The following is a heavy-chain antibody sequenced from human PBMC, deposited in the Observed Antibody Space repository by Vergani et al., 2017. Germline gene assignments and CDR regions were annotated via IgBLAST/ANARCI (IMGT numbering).Heavy chain of an antibody. CDR3: ARIGKANVSSGYYLDY. CDR1: GYTFTSYG. V-gene: IGHV1-18*04. J-gene: IGHJ4*02. D-gene: IGHD3-22*01. CDR2: ISAYNGNT. Sequence: QVQLVQSGAEVKKPGASVKVSCKASGYTFTSYGISWVRQAPGQGIEWMGWISAYNGNTNYAQKLQGRATMTTDTSTSTAYMELSSLRSDDTAVYYCARIGKANVSSGYYLDYWGQGTLVTVSS.